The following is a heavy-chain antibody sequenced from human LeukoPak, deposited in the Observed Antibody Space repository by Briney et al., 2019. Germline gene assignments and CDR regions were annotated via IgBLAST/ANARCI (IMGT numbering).Heavy chain of an antibody. D-gene: IGHD3-22*01. Sequence: SVTVSCTASGGTFSSYAISWVRQAPGQGLEWMGRIIPILGIANYAQKFQGRVTITADKSTSTAYMELSSLRSEDTAVYYCARGDSSGYYSVGAFDIWGQGTMVTVSS. V-gene: IGHV1-69*04. CDR1: GGTFSSYA. CDR3: ARGDSSGYYSVGAFDI. J-gene: IGHJ3*02. CDR2: IIPILGIA.